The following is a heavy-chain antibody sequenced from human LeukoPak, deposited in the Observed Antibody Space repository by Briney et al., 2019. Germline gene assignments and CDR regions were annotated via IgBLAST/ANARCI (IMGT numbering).Heavy chain of an antibody. CDR3: ARAYDSTDYFDY. J-gene: IGHJ4*02. CDR2: IYYSGST. Sequence: PSETLSLTCTVSGGSISSYYWSWIRQPPGKGLEWIGYIYYSGSTNYNPSLKSRVTISVDTSKNQFSLKLSSVTAADTAVYYCARAYDSTDYFDYWGQGTLVTVSS. V-gene: IGHV4-59*01. CDR1: GGSISSYY. D-gene: IGHD3-22*01.